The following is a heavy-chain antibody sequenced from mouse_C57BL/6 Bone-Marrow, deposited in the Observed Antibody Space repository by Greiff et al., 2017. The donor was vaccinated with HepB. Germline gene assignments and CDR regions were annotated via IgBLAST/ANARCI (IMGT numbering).Heavy chain of an antibody. CDR2: IYPGDGDT. CDR1: GYAFSSSW. D-gene: IGHD2-1*01. CDR3: AVYVNNDY. J-gene: IGHJ2*01. Sequence: VQLQESGPELVKPGASVKISCKASGYAFSSSWMNWVKQRPGKGLEWIGRIYPGDGDTNYNGKFKGKATLTADKSSSTAYMQLSSLTSEDSAVYFCAVYVNNDYWGQGKTLTVSA. V-gene: IGHV1-82*01.